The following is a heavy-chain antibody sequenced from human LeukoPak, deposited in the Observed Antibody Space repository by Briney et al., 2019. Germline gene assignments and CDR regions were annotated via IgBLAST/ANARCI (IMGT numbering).Heavy chain of an antibody. J-gene: IGHJ4*02. CDR2: ISGDGVST. CDR1: GLPIGDFA. V-gene: IGHV3-43*02. Sequence: GGSLRLSCVASGLPIGDFAMHWVRQAPEQGLEWVSFISGDGVSTFFADSVKGRFSISRDNSKNSLFLEMSSLRTEDTAMYYCARESGKFDYWGQGTLVAVSS. CDR3: ARESGKFDY.